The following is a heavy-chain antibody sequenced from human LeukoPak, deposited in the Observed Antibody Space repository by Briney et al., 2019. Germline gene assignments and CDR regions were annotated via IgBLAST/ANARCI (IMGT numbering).Heavy chain of an antibody. Sequence: ASVKVSCKVSGYTFTSYYIHWMRQAPGQGLEWVAWINPNSGGSHYAQKFQGRVTMTRDTSISTGYMELTSLRTDDTAVYYCARGPRYGESGYDLGPYWGQGTLVTVSS. D-gene: IGHD5-12*01. J-gene: IGHJ4*02. CDR3: ARGPRYGESGYDLGPY. CDR1: GYTFTSYY. CDR2: INPNSGGS. V-gene: IGHV1-2*02.